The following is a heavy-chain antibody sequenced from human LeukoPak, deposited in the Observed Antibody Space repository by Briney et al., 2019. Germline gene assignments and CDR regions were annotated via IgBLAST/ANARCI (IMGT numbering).Heavy chain of an antibody. CDR2: INHSGST. Sequence: SETLSHTCAVYGGSFSGYYWSWIRQPPGKGLEWIGEINHSGSTNYNPSLKSRVTISVDTSKNQFSLKLSSVTAADTAVYYCARLLYYGSGIIGSGDYWGQGTLVTVSS. D-gene: IGHD3-10*01. J-gene: IGHJ4*02. CDR1: GGSFSGYY. V-gene: IGHV4-34*01. CDR3: ARLLYYGSGIIGSGDY.